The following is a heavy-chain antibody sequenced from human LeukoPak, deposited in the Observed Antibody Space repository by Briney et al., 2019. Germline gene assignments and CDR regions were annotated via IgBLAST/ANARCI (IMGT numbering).Heavy chain of an antibody. CDR1: GYTFTSYG. CDR2: ISAYNGNT. J-gene: IGHJ5*02. Sequence: ASVKVSCKASGYTFTSYGISWVRQAPGQGLEWMGWISAYNGNTNYAQKLQGRVTMTTDTSTSTAYMELSSLRSDDTAVYYCARQSPRELNNWFDPWGQGTLVTVSS. CDR3: ARQSPRELNNWFDP. V-gene: IGHV1-18*01. D-gene: IGHD1-7*01.